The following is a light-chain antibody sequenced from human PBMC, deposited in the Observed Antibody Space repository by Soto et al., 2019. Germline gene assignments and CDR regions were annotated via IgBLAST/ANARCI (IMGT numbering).Light chain of an antibody. CDR3: QQSYNIPPT. J-gene: IGKJ5*01. Sequence: DIQMYMSRSSLSASVGDRSTRSCRASQSISNYLNWYQQKAGMAPKLLIYAATTLQRGVPSRFSGSGSGTDFTLTITSLQPEDFAIYFCQQSYNIPPTFGQGTRLEI. V-gene: IGKV1-39*01. CDR2: AAT. CDR1: QSISNY.